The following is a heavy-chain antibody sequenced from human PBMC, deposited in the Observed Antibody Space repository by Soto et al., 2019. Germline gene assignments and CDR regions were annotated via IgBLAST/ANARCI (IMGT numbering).Heavy chain of an antibody. CDR3: AGLQSMRLSGLDP. D-gene: IGHD3-16*02. V-gene: IGHV4-30-4*01. J-gene: IGHJ5*02. Sequence: QVQLQESGPGLVKPSQTLSLTCTVSGGSISTGDYYWSWIRQPPGKGLEWIGYIYYSGSTYYNPSLKSRVTISVDTSKNQFSLKLSSVTAADTAVYYCAGLQSMRLSGLDPWGQGTLVTVSS. CDR1: GGSISTGDYY. CDR2: IYYSGST.